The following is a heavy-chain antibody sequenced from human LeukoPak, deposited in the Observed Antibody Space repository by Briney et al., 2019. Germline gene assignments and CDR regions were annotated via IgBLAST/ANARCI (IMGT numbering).Heavy chain of an antibody. CDR1: EFTFSSYT. CDR3: ARAPSGYYPYFDY. V-gene: IGHV3-30*04. CDR2: ISYDGSDK. J-gene: IGHJ4*02. D-gene: IGHD3-3*01. Sequence: PGGSLRLSCAASEFTFSSYTMHWVRQAPGKGLEWVAVISYDGSDKYYADSVKGRFTISRDNSKSTLYLQMNTLRAEDATMYYCARAPSGYYPYFDYWGQGTLVTVSS.